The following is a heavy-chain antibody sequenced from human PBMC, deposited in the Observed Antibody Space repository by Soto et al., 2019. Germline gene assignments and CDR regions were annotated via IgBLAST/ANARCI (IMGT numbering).Heavy chain of an antibody. CDR2: ITSSGSLI. J-gene: IGHJ5*02. V-gene: IGHV3-48*03. CDR3: ARTMYSNRGWFDP. D-gene: IGHD6-13*01. CDR1: GFTFSSYD. Sequence: EVQLVESGGGLVQPGGSLRLSCAASGFTFSSYDMNWVRQAPGKGLEWVSYITSSGSLIYYADSVRGRFTVSRDNAKNSLYLQMNSRRAEDTGVYYCARTMYSNRGWFDPWGQGTLVTVSS.